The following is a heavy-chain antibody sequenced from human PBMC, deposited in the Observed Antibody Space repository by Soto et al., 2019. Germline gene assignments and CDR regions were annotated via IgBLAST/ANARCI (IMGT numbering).Heavy chain of an antibody. CDR3: GRSGDDYGSYIDY. Sequence: SETLSLTCTVSGGSISSGGYYWSWIRQHPGKGLEWIGYIYYSGSTYYNPSLKSRVTISVDTSKNQLSLKVNFVTAADTAMYYCGRSGDDYGSYIDYWGQGTLVTVSS. CDR1: GGSISSGGYY. CDR2: IYYSGST. D-gene: IGHD4-17*01. V-gene: IGHV4-31*03. J-gene: IGHJ4*02.